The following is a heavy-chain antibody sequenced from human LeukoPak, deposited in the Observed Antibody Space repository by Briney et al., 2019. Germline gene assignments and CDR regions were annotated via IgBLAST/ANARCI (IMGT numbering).Heavy chain of an antibody. CDR1: GFTFSSYA. CDR2: ISGSGGST. Sequence: GGSLRLSCAASGFTFSSYAMSWVRQAPGKGLEWVSAISGSGGSTYYADSVKGRFTISRDNSKNTLYLQMNSLRAEDTAVYYCAKDFLGLLGPSSGSDLNWFDPWGQGTLVTVSS. J-gene: IGHJ5*02. V-gene: IGHV3-23*01. CDR3: AKDFLGLLGPSSGSDLNWFDP. D-gene: IGHD3-10*01.